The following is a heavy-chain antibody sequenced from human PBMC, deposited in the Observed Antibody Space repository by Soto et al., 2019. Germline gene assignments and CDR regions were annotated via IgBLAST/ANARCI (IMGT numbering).Heavy chain of an antibody. CDR3: AKVSGGPRNYGMYV. D-gene: IGHD2-15*01. J-gene: IGHJ6*02. V-gene: IGHV3-30*18. CDR2: ISYDGSKK. Sequence: QVQLVESGGGVVQPGRSLRLSCAASGFTFSSYGMHWVRQAPGKGLEWVAVISYDGSKKYDADSVKGRFTISRDNSKNPLYLQMNSLRAEDTAVYYCAKVSGGPRNYGMYVWGQGTTVIVSS. CDR1: GFTFSSYG.